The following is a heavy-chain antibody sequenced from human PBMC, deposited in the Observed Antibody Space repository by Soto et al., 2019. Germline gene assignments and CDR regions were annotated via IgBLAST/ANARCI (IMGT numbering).Heavy chain of an antibody. CDR3: ARHKYTCEEEYRWFDT. CDR2: ISAYNGNT. Sequence: ASVKVSCKASGYTFTSYGITWVRQAPGQGLEWMGWISAYNGNTNYAQKLQGRVTMTTDTSTSTAYMELRSLRSDDTAFYYCARHKYTCEEEYRWFDTWGQGTLVTVSS. V-gene: IGHV1-18*01. CDR1: GYTFTSYG. D-gene: IGHD2-2*02. J-gene: IGHJ5*02.